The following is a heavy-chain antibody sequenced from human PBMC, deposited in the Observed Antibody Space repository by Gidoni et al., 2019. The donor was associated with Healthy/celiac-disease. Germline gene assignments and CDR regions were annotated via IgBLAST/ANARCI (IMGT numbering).Heavy chain of an antibody. J-gene: IGHJ3*02. CDR2: ISSNGGST. CDR1: GFTFSSYA. CDR3: VKDRGSYGNGHDAFDI. Sequence: EVQLVESGGGLVQPGGSLSLSCSASGFTFSSYAMHWVRQAPGKGLEYVSAISSNGGSTYYADSVKGRFTISRDNSKNTPYLQMSSLRAEDTAVYYCVKDRGSYGNGHDAFDIWGQGTMVTVSS. D-gene: IGHD1-26*01. V-gene: IGHV3-64D*08.